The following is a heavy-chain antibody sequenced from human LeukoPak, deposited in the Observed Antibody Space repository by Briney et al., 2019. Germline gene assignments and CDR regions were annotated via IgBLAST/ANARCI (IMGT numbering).Heavy chain of an antibody. Sequence: GASVKVSCKASGYTFTGYSMHWVRQAPGQGLEWMGRINPNSGGTNYAQKFRGRVTMTRDTSISTVYMELRRLRSDDTAVYYCARDTSIWSSSDYWGQGTLVTVSS. CDR3: ARDTSIWSSSDY. J-gene: IGHJ4*02. D-gene: IGHD6-13*01. V-gene: IGHV1-2*06. CDR1: GYTFTGYS. CDR2: INPNSGGT.